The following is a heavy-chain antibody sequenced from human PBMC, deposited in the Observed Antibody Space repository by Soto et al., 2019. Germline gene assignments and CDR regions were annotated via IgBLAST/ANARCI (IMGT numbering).Heavy chain of an antibody. CDR3: ARDVDTAMVRPYYYGMDV. CDR2: IWYDGSNK. Sequence: VQLLESGGGLVQPGGSLRLSCAASGFTFSSYGMHWVRQAPGKGLEWVAVIWYDGSNKYYADSVKGRFTISRDNSKNTLYLQMNSLRAEDTAVYYCARDVDTAMVRPYYYGMDVWGQGTTVTVSS. V-gene: IGHV3-33*01. J-gene: IGHJ6*02. CDR1: GFTFSSYG. D-gene: IGHD5-18*01.